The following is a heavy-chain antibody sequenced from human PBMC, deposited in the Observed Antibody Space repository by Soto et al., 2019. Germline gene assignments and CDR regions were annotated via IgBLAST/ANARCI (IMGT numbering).Heavy chain of an antibody. D-gene: IGHD6-13*01. V-gene: IGHV4-39*01. CDR1: GGSISSSSYY. CDR2: IFYSGST. J-gene: IGHJ3*02. CDR3: ARHLSSSWPPDALDI. Sequence: NPSETLSLTCTVSGGSISSSSYYWGWIRQPPGKGLEWIGSIFYSGSTYYNPSLKSRVTISVDTSKNQFSLKLSSVTAADTAVYYCARHLSSSWPPDALDIWGQGSMVTVSS.